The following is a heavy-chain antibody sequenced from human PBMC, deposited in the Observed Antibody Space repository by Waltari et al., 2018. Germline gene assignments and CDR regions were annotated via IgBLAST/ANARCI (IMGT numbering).Heavy chain of an antibody. CDR2: LSYDGANK. D-gene: IGHD3-3*01. V-gene: IGHV3-30*18. CDR3: AKDWRWEQLVYGFYI. CDR1: GFSFSNYG. J-gene: IGHJ3*02. Sequence: QEQVVESGGGVVQPGGSLRLSCAASGFSFSNYGMHWVRQAPGKGLEWVATLSYDGANKYHADSGKGRFTISRDNSKNTLYLQMNSLRAEETAVYYFAKDWRWEQLVYGFYIWGQGTMVTVSS.